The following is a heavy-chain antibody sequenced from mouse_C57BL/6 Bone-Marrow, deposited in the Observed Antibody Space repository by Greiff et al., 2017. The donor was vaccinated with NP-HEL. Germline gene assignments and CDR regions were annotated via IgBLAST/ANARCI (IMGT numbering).Heavy chain of an antibody. CDR1: GYTFTSYW. D-gene: IGHD1-1*01. Sequence: QVQLLQPGAELVKPGASVKLSCKASGYTFTSYWMQWVKQRPGQGLEWIGEIDPSDSYTNYNQKFKGKATLTVDKSSSTAYMQLSSLTSEDSAVYYCASDYCGSSYAMDYWGQGTSVTVSS. CDR3: ASDYCGSSYAMDY. V-gene: IGHV1-50*01. J-gene: IGHJ4*01. CDR2: IDPSDSYT.